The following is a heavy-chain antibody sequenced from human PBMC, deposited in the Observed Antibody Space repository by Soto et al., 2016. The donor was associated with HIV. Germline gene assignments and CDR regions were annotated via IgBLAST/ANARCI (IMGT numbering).Heavy chain of an antibody. CDR2: ISYDGNDK. V-gene: IGHV3-30*04. J-gene: IGHJ6*02. CDR3: ARGVWFETKTYGMDV. D-gene: IGHD3-10*01. CDR1: EFTFSSYA. Sequence: QVQLVESGGGVVQPGRSLRLSCAASEFTFSSYAMHWVRQAPGKGLEWVAVISYDGNDKYYADSVKGRLTISRDNSKNTLYLQMNSLRAEDTAVYYCARGVWFETKTYGMDVWGQGTTVTVSS.